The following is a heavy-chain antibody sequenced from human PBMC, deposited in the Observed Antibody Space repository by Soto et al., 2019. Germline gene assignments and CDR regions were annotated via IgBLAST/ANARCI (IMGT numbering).Heavy chain of an antibody. J-gene: IGHJ5*02. CDR1: GGSFSGYY. D-gene: IGHD6-13*01. CDR2: INESGSA. V-gene: IGHV4-34*01. CDR3: ARSRRDFGSSWFEWFDP. Sequence: QVQLQQWGAGLLKPSETLSLTCAVYGGSFSGYYWRWIRQPPGKGLEWIGEINESGSAKHNPSLKGIVTISRDTYKNQFSQKQSSVTAADKDVYSCARSRRDFGSSWFEWFDPWGQGTLVTDSS.